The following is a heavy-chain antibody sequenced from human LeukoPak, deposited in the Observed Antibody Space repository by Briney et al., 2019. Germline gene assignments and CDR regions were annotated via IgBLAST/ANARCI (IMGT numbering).Heavy chain of an antibody. CDR2: ISAYNGNT. CDR3: ARDFLGIAAAGRFGY. Sequence: ASVKVSCKASGYTFTSYGISWVRQAPGQGLEWMGWISAYNGNTNYAQKLQGRVTTTTDTSTSTAYMELRSLRSDDTAVYYCARDFLGIAAAGRFGYWGQGTLVTVSS. J-gene: IGHJ4*02. V-gene: IGHV1-18*01. D-gene: IGHD6-13*01. CDR1: GYTFTSYG.